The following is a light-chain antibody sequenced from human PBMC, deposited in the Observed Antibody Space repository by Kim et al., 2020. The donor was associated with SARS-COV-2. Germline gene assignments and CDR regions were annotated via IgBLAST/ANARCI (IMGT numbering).Light chain of an antibody. J-gene: IGKJ1*01. CDR3: QEYKSDSWT. CDR1: QNINSY. V-gene: IGKV1-5*01. Sequence: GDRVTITCRASQNINSYLAWYQQKPGKAPSLKIYDASILESGVPSRFSGSGSGTEFTLTISSLQPDDFATYYCQEYKSDSWTFGQGTKVDIK. CDR2: DAS.